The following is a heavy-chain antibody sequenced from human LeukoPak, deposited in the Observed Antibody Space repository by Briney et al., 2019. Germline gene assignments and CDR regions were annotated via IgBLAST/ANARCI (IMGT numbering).Heavy chain of an antibody. J-gene: IGHJ6*02. CDR2: IGTAGDT. CDR1: GFTFSSYD. D-gene: IGHD1-7*01. V-gene: IGHV3-13*01. CDR3: ARGGATGTTHYGMDV. Sequence: PGGSLRLSCAASGFTFSSYDMHWVRQATGKGLEWVSAIGTAGDTYYPGSVKGRFTISRENAKSSLYLQMNSLRAEDTAVYYCARGGATGTTHYGMDVWGQGTTVTVSS.